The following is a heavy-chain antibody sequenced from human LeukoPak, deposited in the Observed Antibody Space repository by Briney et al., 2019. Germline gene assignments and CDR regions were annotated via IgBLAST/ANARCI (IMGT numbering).Heavy chain of an antibody. CDR2: ISYDGSNK. CDR1: GFTFSSYA. V-gene: IGHV3-30*04. J-gene: IGHJ4*02. CDR3: ARDGRPSGYEYYFDY. D-gene: IGHD5-12*01. Sequence: PGGSLRLSCAASGFTFSSYAMHWVRQAPGKGLEWVAVISYDGSNKYYADSVKGRFTISRDNSKNTLYLQMNSLRAEDTAVYYCARDGRPSGYEYYFDYWGQGALVTVSS.